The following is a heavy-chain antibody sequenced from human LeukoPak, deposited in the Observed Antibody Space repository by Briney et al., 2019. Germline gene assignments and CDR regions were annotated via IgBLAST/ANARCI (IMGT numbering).Heavy chain of an antibody. J-gene: IGHJ5*02. Sequence: PGGSLRLSCTASGFTFGDYAMSWVRQAPGKGLEWVGFIRSKAYGCTTEYAASVKGRFTISRDDSKSIAYLQMNSLKTEDTAVYYCTRDYYDSSGYYSNWFDPWGQGTLVTVSS. CDR1: GFTFGDYA. CDR3: TRDYYDSSGYYSNWFDP. CDR2: IRSKAYGCTT. D-gene: IGHD3-22*01. V-gene: IGHV3-49*04.